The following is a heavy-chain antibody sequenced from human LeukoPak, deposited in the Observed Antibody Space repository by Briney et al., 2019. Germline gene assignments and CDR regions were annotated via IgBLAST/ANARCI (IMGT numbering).Heavy chain of an antibody. J-gene: IGHJ4*02. Sequence: LPGGSLRLSCAASGFTFSSYGMHWVRQAPGKGLEWVAVISYDGSNKYYADSVKGRFIISRDNSKNTLYLQMNSLRAEDTAVYYCARDPSLANWGQGTLVTVSS. CDR3: ARDPSLAN. D-gene: IGHD6-13*01. V-gene: IGHV3-30*03. CDR2: ISYDGSNK. CDR1: GFTFSSYG.